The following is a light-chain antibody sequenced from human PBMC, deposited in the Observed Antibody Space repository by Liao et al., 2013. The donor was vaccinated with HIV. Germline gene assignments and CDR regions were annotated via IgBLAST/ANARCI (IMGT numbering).Light chain of an antibody. J-gene: IGLJ3*02. V-gene: IGLV3-21*04. Sequence: SYVLTQTPSVSVAPGKTATVTCGGSNIGSKSVHWYQQKPGQAPLLVIYYDRDRPSGIPERFSGSNSGNTATLTISRVEAGDEADYYCQVWDSSSDHWVFGGGTKLTVL. CDR1: NIGSKS. CDR3: QVWDSSSDHWV. CDR2: YDR.